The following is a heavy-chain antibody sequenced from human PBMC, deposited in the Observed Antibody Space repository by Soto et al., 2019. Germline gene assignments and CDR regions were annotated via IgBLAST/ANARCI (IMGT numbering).Heavy chain of an antibody. V-gene: IGHV4-30-2*01. CDR1: GGSISSGGYS. D-gene: IGHD3-22*01. J-gene: IGHJ6*02. CDR2: IYHSGST. Sequence: SETLSLTCAVSGGSISSGGYSWSWIRQPPGKGLEWIGYIYHSGSTYYNPSLKSRVTISVDRSKNQFSLKLSSVTAADTAVYYCARGGNYYDSSGYPRRWYYYYGMDVWGQGTTVTVSS. CDR3: ARGGNYYDSSGYPRRWYYYYGMDV.